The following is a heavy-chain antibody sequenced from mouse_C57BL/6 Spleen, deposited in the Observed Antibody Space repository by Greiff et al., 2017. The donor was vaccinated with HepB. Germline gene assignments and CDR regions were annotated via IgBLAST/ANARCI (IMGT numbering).Heavy chain of an antibody. V-gene: IGHV5-17*01. Sequence: EVQGVESGGGLVKPGGSLKLSCAASGFTFSDYGMHWVRQAPEKGLEWVAYISSGSSTIYYADTVKGRFTISRDNAKNTLFLQMTSLRSEDTAMYYWATTTGVALDYFDYWGQGTTLTVSS. D-gene: IGHD1-1*01. CDR1: GFTFSDYG. CDR3: ATTTGVALDYFDY. J-gene: IGHJ2*01. CDR2: ISSGSSTI.